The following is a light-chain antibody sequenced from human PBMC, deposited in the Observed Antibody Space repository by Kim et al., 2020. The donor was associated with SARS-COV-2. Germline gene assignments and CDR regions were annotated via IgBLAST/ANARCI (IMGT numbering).Light chain of an antibody. CDR3: QQGHPAPLLT. Sequence: DIQMTQSPSSLAASVGDRVTIACRASQSNNTYLNWYQQKPGEAPTPLIYAASTLQRGVPSRFSGRGSGADFTLTISSLQPEDFAIFFCQQGHPAPLLTVRGGAKVDIK. V-gene: IGKV1-39*01. CDR1: QSNNTY. J-gene: IGKJ4*01. CDR2: AAS.